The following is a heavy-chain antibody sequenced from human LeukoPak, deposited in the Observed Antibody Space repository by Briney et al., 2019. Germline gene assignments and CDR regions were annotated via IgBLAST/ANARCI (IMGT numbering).Heavy chain of an antibody. J-gene: IGHJ4*02. V-gene: IGHV3-23*01. D-gene: IGHD3-10*01. CDR2: ISGSGGST. CDR1: GFTFSSYA. Sequence: GGSLRLSCAASGFTFSSYAMSWVRQPPGKGLEWISAISGSGGSTYYADSVKGRFTISRDNSKNTLYLQMNSLRAEDTAVYYCAKDSWADGSGSSIDYWGQGTLVTVSS. CDR3: AKDSWADGSGSSIDY.